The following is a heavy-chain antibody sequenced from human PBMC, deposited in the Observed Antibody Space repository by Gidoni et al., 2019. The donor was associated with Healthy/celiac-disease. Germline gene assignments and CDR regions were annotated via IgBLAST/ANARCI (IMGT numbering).Heavy chain of an antibody. Sequence: QVQLQQWGAGLLKPSETLSLTCAGYGGSFSGYYWSWVRQPPGKGLELIGEINHSGSNQYNPSLKSLVTISVVTSKNQFSLKLSSVTAADTAVYYCARMRGRDIVVVPAAIPHPTASDAFDILGQGTMVTVSS. CDR2: INHSGSN. J-gene: IGHJ3*02. CDR1: GGSFSGYY. CDR3: ARMRGRDIVVVPAAIPHPTASDAFDI. V-gene: IGHV4-34*01. D-gene: IGHD2-2*02.